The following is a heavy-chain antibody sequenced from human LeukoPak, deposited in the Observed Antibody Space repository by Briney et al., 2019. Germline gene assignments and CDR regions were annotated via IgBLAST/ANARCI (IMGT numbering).Heavy chain of an antibody. J-gene: IGHJ4*02. Sequence: GGSLRLSCAASGFTFSSYAMSWVRQAPGKGLEWVSAVSGGGGGTYYADSVKGRFTISRDNSKNTLYLQMNSLRAEDTAVYYCAKNPTYYYDSSGYLPYYFDYWGQGTLVTVSS. CDR3: AKNPTYYYDSSGYLPYYFDY. CDR1: GFTFSSYA. V-gene: IGHV3-23*01. D-gene: IGHD3-22*01. CDR2: VSGGGGGT.